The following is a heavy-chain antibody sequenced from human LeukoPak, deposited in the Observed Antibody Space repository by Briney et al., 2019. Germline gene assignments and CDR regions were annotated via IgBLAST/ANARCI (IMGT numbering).Heavy chain of an antibody. D-gene: IGHD2-2*01. Sequence: SETLSLTCAVYGGSFSGYYWSWIRQPPGKGLEWIGEINHSGSTNYNPSPKSRVTISVDTSKNQFSLKLSSVTDADTAVYYCARDKSCSSTSCYEGAYYYYGMDVWGQGTTVTVSS. CDR3: ARDKSCSSTSCYEGAYYYYGMDV. CDR1: GGSFSGYY. V-gene: IGHV4-34*01. CDR2: INHSGST. J-gene: IGHJ6*02.